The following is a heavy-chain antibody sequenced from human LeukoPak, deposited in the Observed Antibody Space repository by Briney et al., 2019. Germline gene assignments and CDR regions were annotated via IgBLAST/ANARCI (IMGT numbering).Heavy chain of an antibody. CDR3: ARNTGGQWLGDFDY. J-gene: IGHJ4*02. CDR2: INWNGGST. D-gene: IGHD6-19*01. CDR1: GFTFDDYG. Sequence: GGSLRPCCAASGFTFDDYGMSWVRQAPGKGLEWVSGINWNGGSTGYADSVRGRFTISRDNAKNSLYLQMNSLRAEDTALYYCARNTGGQWLGDFDYWGQGTLVTVSS. V-gene: IGHV3-20*04.